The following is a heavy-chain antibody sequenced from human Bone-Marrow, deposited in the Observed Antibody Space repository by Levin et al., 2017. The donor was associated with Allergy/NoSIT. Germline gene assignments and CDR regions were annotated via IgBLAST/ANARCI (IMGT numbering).Heavy chain of an antibody. J-gene: IGHJ3*02. CDR3: ARVSSGYDSYAFDI. Sequence: GESLKISCAASGFTFRTYSMNWVRQAPGKGLEWVSYISSGSSYIYYANSVKGRFTVSRDNAKNSLYLQLNSLRAEDTAVYYCARVSSGYDSYAFDIWGQGTMVTVSS. D-gene: IGHD5-12*01. CDR2: ISSGSSYI. CDR1: GFTFRTYS. V-gene: IGHV3-21*01.